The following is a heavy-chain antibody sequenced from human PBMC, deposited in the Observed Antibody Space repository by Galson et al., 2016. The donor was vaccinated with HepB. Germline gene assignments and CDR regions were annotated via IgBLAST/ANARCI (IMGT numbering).Heavy chain of an antibody. D-gene: IGHD3-10*01. J-gene: IGHJ6*02. CDR1: EFTFSNYD. CDR3: AKSIRGDDYYPFYYYSMDV. Sequence: SLRLSCAASEFTFSNYDMHWVRQTPGKGLEWVALISYDGSNTYYADSIKGRFTISRDKSKNTLYLQMNSLRAEDTAVYYCAKSIRGDDYYPFYYYSMDVWGQGTTVTVSS. V-gene: IGHV3-30-3*02. CDR2: ISYDGSNT.